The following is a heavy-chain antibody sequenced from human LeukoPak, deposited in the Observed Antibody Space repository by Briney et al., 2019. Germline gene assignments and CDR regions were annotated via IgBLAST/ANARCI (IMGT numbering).Heavy chain of an antibody. V-gene: IGHV1-18*01. Sequence: ASVKVSCKASGYTFTSYGISWVRQAPGQGLEWMGWISAYNGNTNYAQKLQGRVTMTTDTSTSTAYMELRNLRSDDTAVYYCARDLYYYDSSGYYFDYWGQGTLVTVSS. CDR3: ARDLYYYDSSGYYFDY. J-gene: IGHJ4*02. CDR2: ISAYNGNT. CDR1: GYTFTSYG. D-gene: IGHD3-22*01.